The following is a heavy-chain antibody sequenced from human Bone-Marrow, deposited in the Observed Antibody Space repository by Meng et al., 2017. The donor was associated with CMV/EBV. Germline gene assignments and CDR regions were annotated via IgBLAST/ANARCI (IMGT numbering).Heavy chain of an antibody. D-gene: IGHD2-15*01. CDR2: IKQDGSEK. Sequence: ESLKISCAASGFTFSSHWMSWVRQAPGKGLEWVANIKQDGSEKYYVDSVKGRFTISRDNAKNSLYLQMNSLRAEDTAVYYCAKDIVVVVAARLHYGMDVWGQGTTVTVSS. J-gene: IGHJ6*02. V-gene: IGHV3-7*01. CDR3: AKDIVVVVAARLHYGMDV. CDR1: GFTFSSHW.